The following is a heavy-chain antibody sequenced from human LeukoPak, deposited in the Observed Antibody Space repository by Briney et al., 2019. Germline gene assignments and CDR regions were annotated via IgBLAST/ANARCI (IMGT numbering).Heavy chain of an antibody. D-gene: IGHD5-24*01. CDR1: GYSISSGYS. CDR3: ARRDGIAELDY. V-gene: IGHV4-38-2*01. Sequence: SETLSLTCAVSGYSISSGYSWGCIRQPPGKGLWGIGSIYISGSTYYKPSLKSRVTISIDTSKNQFSLKLGSVTAAYTAVYYCARRDGIAELDYWGQGTLVTVSS. J-gene: IGHJ4*02. CDR2: IYISGST.